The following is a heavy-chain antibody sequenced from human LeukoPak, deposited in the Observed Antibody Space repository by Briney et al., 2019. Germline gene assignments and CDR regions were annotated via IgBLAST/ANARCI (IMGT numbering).Heavy chain of an antibody. CDR2: IYSGGST. V-gene: IGHV3-53*01. CDR3: AREGRRSSGPFGY. D-gene: IGHD6-19*01. J-gene: IGHJ4*02. CDR1: GFTVSSNY. Sequence: GGSLRLSCAASGFTVSSNYMSWVRQAPGKGLEWVSVIYSGGSTYYADSVKGRFTISRDNSKNTLYLQMNSLRAEDTAVYYCAREGRRSSGPFGYWGQGTLVTVSS.